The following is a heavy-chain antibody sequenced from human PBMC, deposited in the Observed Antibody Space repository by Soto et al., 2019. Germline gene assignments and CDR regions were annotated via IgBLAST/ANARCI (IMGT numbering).Heavy chain of an antibody. CDR1: GFTFSDHY. CDR3: ARGGGSVGASPYYYYGMDV. V-gene: IGHV3-72*01. Sequence: EVQLVESGGGLVQPGGSLRLSCAASGFTFSDHYMDWVRQAPGKGLEWVGRTRNKANSYTTEYAASVKGRFTISRDDSKNSLYLQMNSLKTEDTAVYYCARGGGSVGASPYYYYGMDVWGQGNTVTVSS. D-gene: IGHD1-26*01. CDR2: TRNKANSYTT. J-gene: IGHJ6*02.